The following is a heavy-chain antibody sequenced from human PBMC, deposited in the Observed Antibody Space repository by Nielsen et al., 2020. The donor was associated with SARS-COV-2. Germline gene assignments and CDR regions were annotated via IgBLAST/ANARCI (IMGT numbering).Heavy chain of an antibody. J-gene: IGHJ4*02. D-gene: IGHD2-15*01. CDR3: AKDRSGNPPTGIDY. CDR2: ISGGGHSR. Sequence: GESLKFSCAASGFTFANYAMSWVRQAPGKGLEWVSSISGGGHSRYYGDSLKGRFTISRDNSKNTLYLQVSSLRAEDTAVYYCAKDRSGNPPTGIDYWGQGTLVTVSS. CDR1: GFTFANYA. V-gene: IGHV3-23*01.